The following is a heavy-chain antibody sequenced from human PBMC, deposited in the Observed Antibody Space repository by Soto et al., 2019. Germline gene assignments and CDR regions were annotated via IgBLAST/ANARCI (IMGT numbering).Heavy chain of an antibody. V-gene: IGHV4-39*01. J-gene: IGHJ5*02. Sequence: SETLSLTCSVSGGSINSDDSFWGWVRQSPGKGLEWIGSLYYGGSTFYNPSLKSRVTISLDTSKNQFSLRLTSVTAADTAIYYCARQLPVGATSWFDPWGQGTLVTVS. CDR2: LYYGGST. CDR1: GGSINSDDSF. D-gene: IGHD1-26*01. CDR3: ARQLPVGATSWFDP.